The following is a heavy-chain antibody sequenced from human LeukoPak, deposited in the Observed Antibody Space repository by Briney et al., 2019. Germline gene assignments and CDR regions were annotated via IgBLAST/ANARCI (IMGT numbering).Heavy chain of an antibody. V-gene: IGHV4-59*01. Sequence: PSETLSLTCTVSGGSISGDYWSWIRQPPGKGLEWIGYIYYSGTTNYNPSLKSRVTISVDTSKNQFSLNLSSVTAADTAVYYCARDLSSSSSMDVWGKGTTVTVSS. J-gene: IGHJ6*04. CDR1: GGSISGDY. CDR3: ARDLSSSSSMDV. D-gene: IGHD6-6*01. CDR2: IYYSGTT.